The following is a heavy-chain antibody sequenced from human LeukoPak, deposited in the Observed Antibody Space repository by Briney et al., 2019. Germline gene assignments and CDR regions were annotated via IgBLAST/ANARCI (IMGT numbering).Heavy chain of an antibody. Sequence: GGSLRLSCAASGLTVTGNFMGWVRQAPGKGLEWVSVIHSGGNTYYGDSVKGRFTISRDNSKNTLFLQMSSLRAEDTAVYYCARVRIGAAPNGVDYYYYMDVWGKGTTVTVSS. D-gene: IGHD6-13*01. V-gene: IGHV3-66*02. CDR2: IHSGGNT. J-gene: IGHJ6*03. CDR3: ARVRIGAAPNGVDYYYYMDV. CDR1: GLTVTGNF.